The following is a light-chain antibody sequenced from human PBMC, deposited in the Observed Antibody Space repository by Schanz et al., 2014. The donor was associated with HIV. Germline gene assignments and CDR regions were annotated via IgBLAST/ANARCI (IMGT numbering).Light chain of an antibody. Sequence: DIVMTQSPLSLPVPPGEPASISCRSSQSLLHSNGYNYLSWYLQKPGQSPQLLIYLNSDRASGVPARFSGSGSDTDFTLKISRVEAEDVGVYYCMQALQTAWTFGQGTKVEIK. CDR2: LNS. CDR3: MQALQTAWT. J-gene: IGKJ1*01. V-gene: IGKV2-28*01. CDR1: QSLLHSNGYNY.